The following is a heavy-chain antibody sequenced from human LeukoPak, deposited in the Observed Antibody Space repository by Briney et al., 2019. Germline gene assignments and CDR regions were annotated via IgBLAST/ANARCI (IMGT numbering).Heavy chain of an antibody. CDR1: GFTFSNAW. Sequence: PGGSLRLSCAASGFTFSNAWMSWVRQAPGKGLEWVGRIKSKTDGETTDYAAPVKGRFTISRDDSKNTLYLQMNSLKTEDTAVYYCTGSRRFLDYWGQGTLVTVSS. V-gene: IGHV3-15*01. CDR3: TGSRRFLDY. CDR2: IKSKTDGETT. J-gene: IGHJ4*02. D-gene: IGHD3-3*01.